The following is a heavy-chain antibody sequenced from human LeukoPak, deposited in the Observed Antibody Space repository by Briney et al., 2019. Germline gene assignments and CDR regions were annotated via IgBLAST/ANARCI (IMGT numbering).Heavy chain of an antibody. CDR3: VRQYYHYSSDYYWAPDY. J-gene: IGHJ4*02. CDR2: INPSGGST. CDR1: GYTFTSYD. V-gene: IGHV1-46*01. D-gene: IGHD3-22*01. Sequence: GASVKVSCKASGYTFTSYDINWVRQAPGQGLEWMGIINPSGGSTSYAQKFQGRVTMTRDMSTSTVYMELSSLRSEDTAVYYCVRQYYHYSSDYYWAPDYWGQGTLVTVSS.